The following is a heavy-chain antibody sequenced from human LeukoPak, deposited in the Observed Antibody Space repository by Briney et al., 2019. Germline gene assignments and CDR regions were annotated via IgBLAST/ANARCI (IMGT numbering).Heavy chain of an antibody. V-gene: IGHV3-30-3*01. J-gene: IGHJ4*02. CDR2: ISYDGSNK. CDR3: ARDGAPETEDY. Sequence: GGSLRLSCAASGFTFSSYAMSWVRRAPGKGLEWVAVISYDGSNKYYADSVKGRFTTSRDNPKNTLYLQMNSLRPEHTPVYYCARDGAPETEDYSGQGTPVTASS. CDR1: GFTFSSYA.